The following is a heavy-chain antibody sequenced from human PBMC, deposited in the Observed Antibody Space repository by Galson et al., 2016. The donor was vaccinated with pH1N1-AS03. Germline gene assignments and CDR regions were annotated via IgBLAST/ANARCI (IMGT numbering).Heavy chain of an antibody. D-gene: IGHD3-10*01. V-gene: IGHV3-33*08. CDR1: GFTFGVYG. J-gene: IGHJ4*02. CDR3: ARDPGDTTVRAFDY. Sequence: SLRLSCAASGFTFGVYGMHWVRQAPGKGLEWVASIWYDGSHENYVDSVKGRFTISRDNFKNTVFMHMNNRRAEDTAVYYCARDPGDTTVRAFDYWGQGTLVTGSS. CDR2: IWYDGSHE.